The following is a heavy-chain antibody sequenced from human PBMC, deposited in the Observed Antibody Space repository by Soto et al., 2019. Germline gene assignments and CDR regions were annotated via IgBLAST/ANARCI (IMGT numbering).Heavy chain of an antibody. D-gene: IGHD3-22*01. CDR3: STYSYDDHISGYLDS. J-gene: IGHJ4*02. Sequence: SSETLSLTCTLTAGSMTRRNPYWGWVRQTPGKGLEWVASIHHTGATYYNPSLRARITMSVDTSNNRFSLSLTSVTAADTATYFCSTYSYDDHISGYLDSWGQGTLVTVSS. CDR2: IHHTGAT. CDR1: AGSMTRRNPY. V-gene: IGHV4-39*01.